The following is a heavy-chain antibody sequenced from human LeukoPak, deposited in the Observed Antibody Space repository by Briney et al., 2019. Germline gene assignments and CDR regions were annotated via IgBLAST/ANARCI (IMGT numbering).Heavy chain of an antibody. CDR1: GFTFSSYG. CDR3: ARGTYYYDSGRFRFDD. J-gene: IGHJ4*02. D-gene: IGHD3-10*01. V-gene: IGHV3-30*03. CDR2: ISYDGSNK. Sequence: PGRSLRLSCAASGFTFSSYGMHWVRQAPGKGLEWVAVISYDGSNKYYADSVKGRFTISRDNSKNTLYLQMNSLRAEDTAVYYCARGTYYYDSGRFRFDDWGQGTLVTVSS.